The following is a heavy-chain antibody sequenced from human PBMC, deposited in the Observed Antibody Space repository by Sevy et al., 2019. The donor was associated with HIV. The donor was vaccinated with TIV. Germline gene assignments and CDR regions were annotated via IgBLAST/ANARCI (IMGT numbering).Heavy chain of an antibody. V-gene: IGHV6-1*01. Sequence: SETLSLTCAISGDSVSSNSAAWNWIRQSPSRGLEWLGKTYYRSKWDNDYAVSVKSQITINPDTSKNQFSLQLNSVTPEDTAVYYCARQWLDAFDIWGQGTMVTVSS. D-gene: IGHD6-19*01. CDR1: GDSVSSNSAA. J-gene: IGHJ3*02. CDR3: ARQWLDAFDI. CDR2: TYYRSKWDN.